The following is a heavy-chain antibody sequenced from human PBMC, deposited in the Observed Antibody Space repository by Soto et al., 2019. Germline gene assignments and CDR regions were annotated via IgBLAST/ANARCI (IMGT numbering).Heavy chain of an antibody. Sequence: EVQLLESGGGLVQPGGSLRLSCAGSGFTFSSYAMSWVRQAPGKGLEWVSAISGSGGSTYYADSVKGRFTISRDNSKNTLYRQMNSLRAEDTAVYYCAKAVKGPRFSGLQWLAKFDYWGQGTLVTVSS. CDR1: GFTFSSYA. D-gene: IGHD6-19*01. CDR2: ISGSGGST. CDR3: AKAVKGPRFSGLQWLAKFDY. V-gene: IGHV3-23*01. J-gene: IGHJ4*02.